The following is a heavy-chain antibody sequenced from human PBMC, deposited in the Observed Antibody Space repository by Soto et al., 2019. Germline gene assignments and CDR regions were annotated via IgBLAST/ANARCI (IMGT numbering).Heavy chain of an antibody. V-gene: IGHV3-23*01. CDR1: GFTFSTYA. D-gene: IGHD6-13*01. Sequence: GGSLRLSCAASGFTFSTYAMNWVRQAPGKGLEWVSSMSGNGGSTDYADSVKGRFTISRDNSKNTLYLQMNSLRADDTAVYYCAKDQYAAAGPDYWGRGTLVTVSS. CDR3: AKDQYAAAGPDY. CDR2: MSGNGGST. J-gene: IGHJ4*02.